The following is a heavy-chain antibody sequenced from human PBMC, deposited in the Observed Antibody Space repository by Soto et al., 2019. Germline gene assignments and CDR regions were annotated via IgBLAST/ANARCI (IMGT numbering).Heavy chain of an antibody. V-gene: IGHV3-11*04. D-gene: IGHD3-22*01. J-gene: IGHJ4*02. Sequence: GGSLRLSCAASGFTFSDHYMSWIRQAPGKGLEWISYISSSGTTIYYTDSVEGRFTISRDNAKNTLYLQMDSLRAEDTAVYYCVRPFYDLDSRPPFDHWGPGTLVTVSS. CDR1: GFTFSDHY. CDR2: ISSSGTTI. CDR3: VRPFYDLDSRPPFDH.